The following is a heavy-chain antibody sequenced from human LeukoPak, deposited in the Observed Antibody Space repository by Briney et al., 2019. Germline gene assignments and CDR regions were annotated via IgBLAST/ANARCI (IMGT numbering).Heavy chain of an antibody. D-gene: IGHD3-22*01. CDR3: ARSLFSYYYDSSAYFPFDY. Sequence: SETLSLTCTVSGGSISSYYWSWTRQPPGKGLEWMGYIHYTGSTNYNPSLKSRVTISVATSKNQFSLQLSSVTAADTAVYFCARSLFSYYYDSSAYFPFDYWGQGSLVTVSS. V-gene: IGHV4-59*01. CDR1: GGSISSYY. J-gene: IGHJ4*02. CDR2: IHYTGST.